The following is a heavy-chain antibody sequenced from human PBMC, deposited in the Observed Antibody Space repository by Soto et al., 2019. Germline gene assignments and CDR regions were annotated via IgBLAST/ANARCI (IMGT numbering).Heavy chain of an antibody. Sequence: PGESLKISFKGSGYSFTSYLICWVRQMPVKGLACMGIIYPGDSDTRYSPSFQAQVTISADKSISTAYLQWSSLKASDTAMYYCAGHKHSSSSDDYSRQVTLVTFCS. CDR2: IYPGDSDT. CDR3: AGHKHSSSSDDY. V-gene: IGHV5-51*01. J-gene: IGHJ4*02. CDR1: GYSFTSYL. D-gene: IGHD6-6*01.